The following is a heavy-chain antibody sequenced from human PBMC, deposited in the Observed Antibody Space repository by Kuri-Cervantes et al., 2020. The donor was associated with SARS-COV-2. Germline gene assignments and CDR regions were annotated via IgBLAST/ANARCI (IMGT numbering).Heavy chain of an antibody. CDR2: KYYREST. CDR1: GGSINSGIYC. V-gene: IGHV4-30-4*01. D-gene: IGHD2-2*01. CDR3: AKDLTFVVAAPAVVRATKALPIT. Sequence: LRLSCTVSGGSINSGIYCWSWIRQLPGQGLEWIGCKYYRESTYYNPSLRSRVTTSADTSDSHFSLKLNSLTAADTAVYYCAKDLTFVVAAPAVVRATKALPITWGQGTLVTVSS. J-gene: IGHJ5*02.